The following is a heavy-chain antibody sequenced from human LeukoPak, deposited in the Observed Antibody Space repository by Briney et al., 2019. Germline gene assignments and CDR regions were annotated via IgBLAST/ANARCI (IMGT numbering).Heavy chain of an antibody. D-gene: IGHD4-11*01. CDR3: ARYSNYGWFDP. CDR1: GGSISSDY. CDR2: IYTSGST. V-gene: IGHV4-4*07. Sequence: SETLSLTCTVSGGSISSDYWSWIRQPAGKGLEWIGRIYTSGSTNYNPSLKSRVTISVDTSKNQFSLKLSSVTAADTAVYYCARYSNYGWFDPWGQGTLVTVSS. J-gene: IGHJ5*02.